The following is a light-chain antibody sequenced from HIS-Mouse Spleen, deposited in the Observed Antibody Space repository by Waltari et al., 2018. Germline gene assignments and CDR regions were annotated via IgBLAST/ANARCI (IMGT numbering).Light chain of an antibody. CDR2: KDS. V-gene: IGLV3-25*03. CDR3: QSADSSGTWV. CDR1: ALPKQY. J-gene: IGLJ3*02. Sequence: SYELTQPPSVSVSPGQTARITCSGDALPKQYAYWYQQQPGQAPVLVIYKDSERPSGIPGRFSGSSSGTTVTLTIRGVQAEDEADYYCQSADSSGTWVFGGGTKLTVL.